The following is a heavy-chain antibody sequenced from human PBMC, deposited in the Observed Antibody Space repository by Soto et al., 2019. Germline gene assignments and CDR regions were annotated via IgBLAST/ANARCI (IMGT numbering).Heavy chain of an antibody. D-gene: IGHD5-18*01. Sequence: EVQLLESGGGLVQPGGSLRLSCAASGFTFSSYAMSWVRQAPGKGLEWVSAISGRGTSTYYADSVKGRFTISRDNSKDTLYLQMNSLRAEDTALYYCAKDGERYSFGYNFDYWGQGTLVTVSS. V-gene: IGHV3-23*01. CDR3: AKDGERYSFGYNFDY. CDR1: GFTFSSYA. CDR2: ISGRGTST. J-gene: IGHJ4*02.